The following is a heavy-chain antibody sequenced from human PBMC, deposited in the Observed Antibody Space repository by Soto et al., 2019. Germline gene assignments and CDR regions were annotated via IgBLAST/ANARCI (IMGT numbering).Heavy chain of an antibody. J-gene: IGHJ4*02. CDR2: ISHTGRT. D-gene: IGHD4-17*01. V-gene: IGHV4-59*01. CDR1: PGCIRTYS. Sequence: PSETLSLSCSVSPGCIRTYSWTWIRQSPGKGLEWIGQISHTGRTKYNPSLESRVTISVDTSRKQFSLKLSAVAAAGTALYYCARDDTTGLFDFWGQGTLVTVSS. CDR3: ARDDTTGLFDF.